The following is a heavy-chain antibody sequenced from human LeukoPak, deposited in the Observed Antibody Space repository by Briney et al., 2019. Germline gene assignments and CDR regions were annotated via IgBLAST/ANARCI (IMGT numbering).Heavy chain of an antibody. V-gene: IGHV4-59*01. D-gene: IGHD3-3*02. Sequence: SETLSLTCTVSGGSISSYYWSWIRQPPGKGLEWIGYIYYSGSTNYNPSLKSRVTMSVDTSKNQFSLKLSSVTAADTAVYYCARDLAQNLLDAFDIWGQGTMVTVSS. CDR1: GGSISSYY. CDR3: ARDLAQNLLDAFDI. J-gene: IGHJ3*02. CDR2: IYYSGST.